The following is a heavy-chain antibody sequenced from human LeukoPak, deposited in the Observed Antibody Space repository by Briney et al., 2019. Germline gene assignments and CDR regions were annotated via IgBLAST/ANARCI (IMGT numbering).Heavy chain of an antibody. V-gene: IGHV1-8*01. J-gene: IGHJ6*02. CDR2: MNPNSGNT. CDR3: ARGLYGDYPSYYYYGMDV. Sequence: ASVTVSCKASGYTFTSYDINWVRQATGQGLEWMGWMNPNSGNTGYAQKFQGRVTMTRNTSISTAYMELSSLRSEDTAVYYCARGLYGDYPSYYYYGMDVWGQGTTVTVSS. D-gene: IGHD4-17*01. CDR1: GYTFTSYD.